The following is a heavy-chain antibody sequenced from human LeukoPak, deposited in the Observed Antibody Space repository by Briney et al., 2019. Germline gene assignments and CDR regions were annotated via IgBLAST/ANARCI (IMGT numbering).Heavy chain of an antibody. CDR1: GGSISSSPYY. D-gene: IGHD6-13*01. V-gene: IGHV4-39*01. CDR3: ASDRSISWYFS. Sequence: SETLSLTCTVSGGSISSSPYYWGWIRQPPGKGLEWIGSMYYSGSTYYNPSLKSRVTISVDTSKNQFSLKLSSVTAADTAVYYCASDRSISWYFSWGQGTLVTVSS. CDR2: MYYSGST. J-gene: IGHJ5*02.